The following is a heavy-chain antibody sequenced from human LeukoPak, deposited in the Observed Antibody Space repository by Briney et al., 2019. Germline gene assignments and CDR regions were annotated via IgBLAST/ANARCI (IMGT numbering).Heavy chain of an antibody. CDR3: ARDRTAMVSGFRYYYYGMDV. Sequence: SETLSLTCTVSGGSISSYYWSWIRQPPGKGLGWIGYIYYSGSTNYNPSLKSRVTISVDTSKNQFSLKLSSVTAADTAVYYCARDRTAMVSGFRYYYYGMDVWGKGTTVTVSS. V-gene: IGHV4-59*01. CDR2: IYYSGST. J-gene: IGHJ6*04. CDR1: GGSISSYY. D-gene: IGHD5-18*01.